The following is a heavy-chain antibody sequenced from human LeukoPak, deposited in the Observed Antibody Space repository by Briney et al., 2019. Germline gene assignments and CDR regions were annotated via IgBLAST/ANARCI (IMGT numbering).Heavy chain of an antibody. CDR3: ASRSGYYYYYMDV. Sequence: GGSLRLSCAASGFSFSSYSMNWVRQAPGKGLEWVSFISSSRSYIYYADSVKGRFTISRDNAKNSLYLQMNSLRAEDTAVYYCASRSGYYYYYMDVWGKGTTVTISS. CDR2: ISSSRSYI. CDR1: GFSFSSYS. J-gene: IGHJ6*03. V-gene: IGHV3-21*01.